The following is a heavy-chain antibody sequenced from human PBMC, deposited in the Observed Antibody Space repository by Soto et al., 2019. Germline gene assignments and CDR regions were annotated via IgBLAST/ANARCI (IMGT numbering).Heavy chain of an antibody. D-gene: IGHD2-15*01. Sequence: EVPLLEAGGGLVQPGGSLRLSCAASGFTFSSYGMTWVRQAPGKGLEWVSRISDSGGRTYYADSVKGRFSISRDNSKNTVFLQMNSLRAEDTAVYFCAKDHCSGGNCYRNWFAPRGQGTLVTVSS. CDR1: GFTFSSYG. CDR3: AKDHCSGGNCYRNWFAP. CDR2: ISDSGGRT. J-gene: IGHJ5*02. V-gene: IGHV3-23*01.